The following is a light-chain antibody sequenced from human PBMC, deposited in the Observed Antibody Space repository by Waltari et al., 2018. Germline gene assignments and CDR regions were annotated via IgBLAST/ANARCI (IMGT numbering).Light chain of an antibody. Sequence: DLQLTQSPSFLSASVGDRVTITCRSSQGISSYLAWYQQKAGKAPKLLIHTASTLQGGVPSRFSGSGSGTDFTLTISSLQPEDFATYYCQQRNSYPITFGQGTRLEIK. CDR2: TAS. CDR1: QGISSY. J-gene: IGKJ5*01. V-gene: IGKV1-9*01. CDR3: QQRNSYPIT.